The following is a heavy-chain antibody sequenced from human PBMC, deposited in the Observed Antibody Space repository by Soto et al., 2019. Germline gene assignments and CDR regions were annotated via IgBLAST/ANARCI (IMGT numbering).Heavy chain of an antibody. D-gene: IGHD1-26*01. CDR3: GREGGIVGATAADY. V-gene: IGHV4-31*03. Sequence: QVQLQESGPGLVKPSQTLSLTCTVSGGSISSGGYYWSCIRQHPGKGLEWIGYIYYSGSTYYSPSLKSRVTISVDTSKNQFSLKLSSVTAADTAVYYCGREGGIVGATAADYWGQGTLVTVSS. J-gene: IGHJ4*02. CDR2: IYYSGST. CDR1: GGSISSGGYY.